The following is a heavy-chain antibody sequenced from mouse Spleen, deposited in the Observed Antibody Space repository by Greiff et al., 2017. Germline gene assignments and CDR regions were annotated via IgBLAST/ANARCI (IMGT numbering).Heavy chain of an antibody. CDR1: GFTFSDYG. CDR2: ISSGSSTI. V-gene: IGHV5-17*01. J-gene: IGHJ3*01. Sequence: VQLKQSGGGLVKPGGSLKLSCAASGFTFSDYGMHWVRQAPEKGLEWVAYISSGSSTIYYADTVKGRFTISRDNAKNTLFLQMTSLRSEDTAMYYCARETTVVAPFAYWGQGTLVTVSA. D-gene: IGHD1-1*01. CDR3: ARETTVVAPFAY.